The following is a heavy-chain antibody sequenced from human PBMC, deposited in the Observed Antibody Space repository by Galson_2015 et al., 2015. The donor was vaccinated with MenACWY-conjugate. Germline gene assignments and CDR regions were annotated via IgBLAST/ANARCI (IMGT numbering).Heavy chain of an antibody. CDR1: GGTFSNHA. CDR2: IIPMFGTT. D-gene: IGHD5-18*01. Sequence: SVKVSCKATGGTFSNHAISWVRQAPGQGLEWVGGIIPMFGTTYYAQRFHGRVTITADESTRTAYLDLRSLRPEDTAVYYCARDGYSYGVGFYGMDV. V-gene: IGHV1-69*13. CDR3: ARDGYSYGVGFYGMDV. J-gene: IGHJ6*01.